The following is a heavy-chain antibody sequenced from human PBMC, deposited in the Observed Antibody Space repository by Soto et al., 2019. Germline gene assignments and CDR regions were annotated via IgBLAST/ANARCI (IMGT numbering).Heavy chain of an antibody. Sequence: PGGSLRLSCAASGFTFSSYWMHWVRQAPGKGLVWVSRINSDGSDTRYADSVKGRFTISRDNAKNTLYLQMNSLGAEDTAVYYCARALGYCSGGSCYYHWYFDLWGRGTLVTVS. D-gene: IGHD2-15*01. V-gene: IGHV3-74*01. CDR2: INSDGSDT. CDR1: GFTFSSYW. CDR3: ARALGYCSGGSCYYHWYFDL. J-gene: IGHJ2*01.